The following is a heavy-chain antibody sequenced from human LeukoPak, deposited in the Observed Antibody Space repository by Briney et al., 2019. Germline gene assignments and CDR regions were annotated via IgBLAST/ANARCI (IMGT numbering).Heavy chain of an antibody. D-gene: IGHD2-2*02. CDR3: ARSYCSSTSCYNYFDY. V-gene: IGHV4-61*01. Sequence: PSETLSLTCTVSGGSVNSGSYHWSWIRQPPGKGLEWIGYIYYSGSTNYNPSLKSRVTISVDTSKNQFSLKLSSVTAADTAVYYCARSYCSSTSCYNYFDYWGQGTLVTVSS. J-gene: IGHJ4*02. CDR2: IYYSGST. CDR1: GGSVNSGSYH.